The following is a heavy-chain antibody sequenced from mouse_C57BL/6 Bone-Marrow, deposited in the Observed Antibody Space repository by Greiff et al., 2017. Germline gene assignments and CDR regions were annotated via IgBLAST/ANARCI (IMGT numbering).Heavy chain of an antibody. J-gene: IGHJ3*01. CDR3: ARRFYGEGFAY. D-gene: IGHD1-2*01. CDR2: ISNGGGST. Sequence: VMLVESGGGLVQPGGSLKLSCAASGFTFSDYYMYWVRQTPEKRLEWVAYISNGGGSTYYPDTVKGRFTISRDNAKNTLYLQMSRLKSEDTAMYYCARRFYGEGFAYWGQGTLVTVSA. V-gene: IGHV5-12*01. CDR1: GFTFSDYY.